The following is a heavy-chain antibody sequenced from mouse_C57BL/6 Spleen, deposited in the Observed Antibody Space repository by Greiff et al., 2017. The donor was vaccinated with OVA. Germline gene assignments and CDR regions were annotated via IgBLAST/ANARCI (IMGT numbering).Heavy chain of an antibody. Sequence: EVKVVESGGGLVQPKGSLKLSCAASGFSFNTYAMNWVRQAPGKGLEWVARIRSKSNNYATYYADSVKDRFTISRDDSESMLYLQMNNLKTEDTAMYYCVRHENYDGYFDVWGTGTTVTVSS. V-gene: IGHV10-1*01. J-gene: IGHJ1*03. CDR2: IRSKSNNYAT. CDR1: GFSFNTYA. CDR3: VRHENYDGYFDV. D-gene: IGHD2-4*01.